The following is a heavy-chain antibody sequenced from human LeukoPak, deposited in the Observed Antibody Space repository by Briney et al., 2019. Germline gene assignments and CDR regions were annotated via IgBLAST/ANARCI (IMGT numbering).Heavy chain of an antibody. V-gene: IGHV3-23*01. D-gene: IGHD5-12*01. Sequence: GGSLRLSCAAAGFTFSSYAMSCVRQAPGKWLEWVSAISGSGGSTYYADSVKSRFTISRDNSKNTLYLQINSLRAEDTAVYYCAKIWARGYFDYWGQGTLVTVSS. CDR1: GFTFSSYA. J-gene: IGHJ4*02. CDR3: AKIWARGYFDY. CDR2: ISGSGGST.